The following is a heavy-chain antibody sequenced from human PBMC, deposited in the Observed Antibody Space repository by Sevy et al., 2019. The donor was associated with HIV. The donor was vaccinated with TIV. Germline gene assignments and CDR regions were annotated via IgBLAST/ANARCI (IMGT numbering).Heavy chain of an antibody. CDR2: FDPEDGET. J-gene: IGHJ4*02. CDR3: ATTKDYSASSRYPFDY. CDR1: GYTLTELS. D-gene: IGHD3-22*01. Sequence: ASVKVSCKVSGYTLTELSMHWVRQAPGKGLEWMGSFDPEDGETIYEQKFQGRGTLTEDTSTDTAYMELSSLRSEDTAVYYCATTKDYSASSRYPFDYWGQGTLVTGSS. V-gene: IGHV1-24*01.